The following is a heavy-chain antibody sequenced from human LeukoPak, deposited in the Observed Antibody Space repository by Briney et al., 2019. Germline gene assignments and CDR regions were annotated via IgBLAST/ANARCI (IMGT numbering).Heavy chain of an antibody. D-gene: IGHD6-13*01. CDR1: GFTFSSYA. V-gene: IGHV3-23*01. CDR3: AKDFPPPPLIKAAAGPALPETPFDY. Sequence: GGSLRLSCAASGFTFSSYAMSWVRQAPGKGLEWVSAISGSGGSTYYADSVKGRFTISRDNSKNTLYLQMNSLKAEDTAVYYCAKDFPPPPLIKAAAGPALPETPFDYWGQGTLVTVSS. J-gene: IGHJ4*02. CDR2: ISGSGGST.